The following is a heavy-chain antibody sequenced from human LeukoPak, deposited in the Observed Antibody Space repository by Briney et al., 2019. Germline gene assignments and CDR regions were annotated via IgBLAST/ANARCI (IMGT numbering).Heavy chain of an antibody. CDR1: GYTFTGYY. Sequence: ASVKVSCKASGYTFTGYYMHWVRQAPGQGLEWMGWINPNSGGTNYAQKFQGRVTMTRDTSISTAYMELSRLRSDDTAVYYCARLSGQTRDGYNSKLDYWGQGTLVTVSS. CDR3: ARLSGQTRDGYNSKLDY. J-gene: IGHJ4*02. D-gene: IGHD5-12*01. V-gene: IGHV1-2*02. CDR2: INPNSGGT.